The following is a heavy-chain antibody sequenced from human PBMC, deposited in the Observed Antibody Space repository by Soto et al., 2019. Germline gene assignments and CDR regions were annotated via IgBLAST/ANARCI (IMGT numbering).Heavy chain of an antibody. Sequence: EVQLVESGGGLVKPGGSLRLSCGASGFSFNNAWLNWVRQAPGKGLEWVGRIKSKSDGELAEYAAPVKDRFTISRDDSKNTVFLQMNSLKTEDTAVYYCALITSDYWSQGTLVTVSS. CDR1: GFSFNNAW. CDR3: ALITSDY. J-gene: IGHJ4*02. CDR2: IKSKSDGELA. V-gene: IGHV3-15*07.